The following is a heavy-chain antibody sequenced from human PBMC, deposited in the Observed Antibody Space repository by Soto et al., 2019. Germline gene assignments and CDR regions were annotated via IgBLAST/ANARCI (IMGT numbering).Heavy chain of an antibody. CDR2: IYYSGST. V-gene: IGHV4-61*01. CDR3: ARDRANYDIFTGYYSVGIDP. Sequence: SEILSLTCTVSGGSISSNIYYWGWIRQPPGKGLEWIGYIYYSGSTNYNPSLKSRVTTSVDTSKNQFSLKLSSVTAADTAVYYCARDRANYDIFTGYYSVGIDPWGQGTLVPVSS. J-gene: IGHJ5*02. D-gene: IGHD3-9*01. CDR1: GGSISSNIYY.